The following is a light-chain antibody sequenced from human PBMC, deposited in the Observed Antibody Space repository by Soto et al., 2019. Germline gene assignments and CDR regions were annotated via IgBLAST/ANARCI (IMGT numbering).Light chain of an antibody. V-gene: IGLV3-21*02. J-gene: IGLJ1*01. CDR3: HVWDRTSNHYV. CDR2: DDS. CDR1: NIGSKS. Sequence: SSALTQPPSVSVAPGQTVRVTCGGKNIGSKSVHWYQQKPGQAPVFVVYDDSDGPPRIPERFSGSNSGNTATLTISRVEAGDEADYHCHVWDRTSNHYVFGSGTKVTVL.